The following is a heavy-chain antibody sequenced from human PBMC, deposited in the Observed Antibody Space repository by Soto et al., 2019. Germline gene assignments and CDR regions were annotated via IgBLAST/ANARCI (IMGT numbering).Heavy chain of an antibody. J-gene: IGHJ2*01. V-gene: IGHV4-34*01. CDR1: GGYFSGYY. D-gene: IGHD6-13*01. CDR3: ARGRTVSTYSRYWDSGWYFDL. Sequence: QAQLQQWGAGLLKPSETLSLTCAVYGGYFSGYYWSWIRQPPGKGLEWIGEINDSGSTNYNPSLKSRVTISVDTSKNQLSLKLSSVNAADMAVYYCARGRTVSTYSRYWDSGWYFDLWGRGTLVTVS. CDR2: INDSGST.